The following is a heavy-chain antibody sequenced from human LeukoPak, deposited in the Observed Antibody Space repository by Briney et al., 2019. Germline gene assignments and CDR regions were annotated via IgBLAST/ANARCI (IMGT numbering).Heavy chain of an antibody. J-gene: IGHJ4*02. CDR1: GFTFSSYE. CDR2: ISSSSSYI. Sequence: GGSLRLSCAASGFTFSSYEMNWVRQAPGKGLEWVSSISSSSSYIYYADSVKGRFTISRDNAKNSLYLQMNSLRAEDTAVYYCARRAGIYSHPYDYWGQGTLVTVSS. V-gene: IGHV3-21*04. D-gene: IGHD1-14*01. CDR3: ARRAGIYSHPYDY.